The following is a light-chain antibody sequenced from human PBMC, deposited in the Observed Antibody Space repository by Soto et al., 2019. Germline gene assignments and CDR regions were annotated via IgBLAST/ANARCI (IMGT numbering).Light chain of an antibody. J-gene: IGKJ4*01. Sequence: DIPMTQSPSSLSASVGDRVTITCRASQSISSYLNWYQQKPGKAPKLLIYAASSLQSGVPSRFSGSGSGTDFTLTISSLQPEDFATYYCQQSYRSLTFGGGTKVEIK. CDR1: QSISSY. CDR3: QQSYRSLT. V-gene: IGKV1-39*01. CDR2: AAS.